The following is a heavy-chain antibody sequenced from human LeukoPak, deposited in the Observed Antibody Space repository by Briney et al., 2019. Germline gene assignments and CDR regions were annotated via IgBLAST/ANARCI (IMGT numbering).Heavy chain of an antibody. CDR1: GGSISSSSYY. CDR2: IYYSGST. CDR3: ARGPPSSGWYYFYYYYGMDV. J-gene: IGHJ6*02. Sequence: PSETLSLTCTVSGGSISSSSYYWGWIRQPPGQGLEWIGSIYYSGSTYYNPSLKSRVTISVDTSKNQFSLKLSSVTAADTAVYYCARGPPSSGWYYFYYYYGMDVWGQGTTVTVSS. D-gene: IGHD6-19*01. V-gene: IGHV4-39*01.